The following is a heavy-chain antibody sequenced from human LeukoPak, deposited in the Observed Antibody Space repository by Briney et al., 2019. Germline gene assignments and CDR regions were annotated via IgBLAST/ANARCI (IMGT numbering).Heavy chain of an antibody. J-gene: IGHJ4*02. D-gene: IGHD4-17*01. CDR1: GGSISSSSYY. V-gene: IGHV4-39*07. CDR3: ARVRHDYGYLDFDY. Sequence: SETLSLTCTVSGGSISSSSYYWGWIRQPPGKGLEWIGSIYYSGSTYYNPSLKSRVTISVDTSKNQFSLKLSSVSAADTAVYYCARVRHDYGYLDFDYWGQGTLVTVSS. CDR2: IYYSGST.